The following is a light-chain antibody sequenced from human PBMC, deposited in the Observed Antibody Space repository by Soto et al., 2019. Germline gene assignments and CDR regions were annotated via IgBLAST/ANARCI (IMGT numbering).Light chain of an antibody. CDR1: QSVSSSY. V-gene: IGKV3D-20*02. CDR2: EVS. CDR3: MQSTQLPPT. Sequence: LVLAQSPVTLSFSPAERATLSCMASQSVSSSYLPWYQQKPGQSPQLLIYEVSTRVSGVPDRFSGSGSGTDFTLEISRVETDDVGIYYCMQSTQLPPTFGQGTRLEI. J-gene: IGKJ5*01.